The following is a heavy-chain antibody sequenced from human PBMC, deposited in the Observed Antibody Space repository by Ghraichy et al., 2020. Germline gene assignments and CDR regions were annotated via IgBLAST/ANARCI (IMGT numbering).Heavy chain of an antibody. CDR2: ISDSGGST. V-gene: IGHV3-23*01. D-gene: IGHD5-24*01. J-gene: IGHJ3*02. CDR1: GFTFSTYA. Sequence: GGSLRLSCAASGFTFSTYAMSWVRQAPGKGLEWVSAISDSGGSTYYADSVKGRFTISRDNSKNTLYLQMNSLRAEDTAVYYCAKDGAYSYGAIDIWGQGTMVTVSS. CDR3: AKDGAYSYGAIDI.